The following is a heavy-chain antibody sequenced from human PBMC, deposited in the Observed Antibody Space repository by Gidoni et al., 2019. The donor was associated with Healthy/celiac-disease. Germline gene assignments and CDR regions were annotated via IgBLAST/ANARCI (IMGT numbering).Heavy chain of an antibody. CDR1: GGSFSGYY. CDR3: ARAPLGYSYGYYVDY. J-gene: IGHJ4*02. V-gene: IGHV4-34*01. D-gene: IGHD5-18*01. CDR2: INHSGST. Sequence: QVQLQQWGAGLLKPSETLSLTCAVYGGSFSGYYWSWLRQPPGKGLEWIGEINHSGSTNYNPSLKSRVTISVDTSKNQFSLKLSSVTAADTAVYYCARAPLGYSYGYYVDYWGQGTLVTVSS.